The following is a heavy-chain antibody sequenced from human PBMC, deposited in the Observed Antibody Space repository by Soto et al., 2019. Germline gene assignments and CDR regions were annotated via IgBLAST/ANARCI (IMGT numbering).Heavy chain of an antibody. CDR1: GYTFSDHD. CDR2: MNPNSGDT. CDR3: ARVGGNWNDDYFDY. D-gene: IGHD1-1*01. J-gene: IGHJ4*02. Sequence: QVQLVQSGAEVKKPGASVKVSCKASGYTFSDHDINWVRQASGQGPEWLGWMNPNSGDTGYAQNFQGRVTMTRDTSKRTAYMELSSLRTEDKAEYYCARVGGNWNDDYFDYWGQGTLVTVSS. V-gene: IGHV1-8*01.